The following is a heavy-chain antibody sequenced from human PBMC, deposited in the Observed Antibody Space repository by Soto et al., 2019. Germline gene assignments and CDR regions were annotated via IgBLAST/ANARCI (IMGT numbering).Heavy chain of an antibody. CDR3: ARVGVPQSYYYDYYMDV. Sequence: QVQLQESGPGLVKPSQTLSLTCTVSGGSISSGGYYWSWIRQHPGKVLEWIGYIYYSGSNYYNPFLKSRVTISVDTSKNQFSLKLSSVTAADTAVYYCARVGVPQSYYYDYYMDVWGKGTTVTVSS. CDR1: GGSISSGGYY. CDR2: IYYSGSN. J-gene: IGHJ6*03. V-gene: IGHV4-31*03. D-gene: IGHD1-1*01.